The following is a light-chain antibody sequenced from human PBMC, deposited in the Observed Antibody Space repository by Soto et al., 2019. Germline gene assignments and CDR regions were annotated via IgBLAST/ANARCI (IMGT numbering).Light chain of an antibody. Sequence: QAVVTQPPSVSGAPGQRVTISCTGSSSNIGAGYDVHWYQQFPGTAPKLLIYGNNNRPSGVTDRFSGSKSGTSASLAITGRQHEDEADYYCQSFDTRLNSVVFGGGTKLTVL. CDR3: QSFDTRLNSVV. CDR1: SSNIGAGYD. V-gene: IGLV1-40*01. CDR2: GNN. J-gene: IGLJ2*01.